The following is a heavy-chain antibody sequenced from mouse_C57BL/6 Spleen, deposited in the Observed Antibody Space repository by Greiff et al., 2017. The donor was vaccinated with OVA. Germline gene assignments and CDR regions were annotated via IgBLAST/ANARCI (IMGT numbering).Heavy chain of an antibody. D-gene: IGHD2-5*01. Sequence: QVQLKQPGAELVKPGASVKLSCKASGYTFTSYWMNWVKQRPGQGLEWIGMIPPKRGSTHYNEKLKGKATLTVDKSSSTAYMQLISLTSEDSAVYYCAAYYSNYWYFGVWGTGTTVTVSS. CDR2: IPPKRGST. V-gene: IGHV1-64*01. CDR1: GYTFTSYW. J-gene: IGHJ1*03. CDR3: AAYYSNYWYFGV.